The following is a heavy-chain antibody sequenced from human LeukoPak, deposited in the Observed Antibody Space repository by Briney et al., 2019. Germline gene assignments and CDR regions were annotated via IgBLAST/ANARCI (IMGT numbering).Heavy chain of an antibody. CDR1: GFTFSSYS. D-gene: IGHD3-22*01. CDR3: ARGYYYDSSGFDY. Sequence: GGSLRLSCVGSGFTFSSYSMSWVCQAPGKGLEWVSYISISTSSIDYADSVKGRFTISRDNAKNSLYLQMNSLRAEDTAVYYCARGYYYDSSGFDYWGQGTLVTVSS. CDR2: ISISTSSI. J-gene: IGHJ4*02. V-gene: IGHV3-48*01.